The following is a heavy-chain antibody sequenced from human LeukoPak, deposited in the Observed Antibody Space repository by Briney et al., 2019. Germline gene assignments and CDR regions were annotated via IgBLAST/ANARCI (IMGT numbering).Heavy chain of an antibody. J-gene: IGHJ6*02. Sequence: GGSLRLSCAASGFTFSSYAMSWVRQAPGKGLEWVAVISYDGSNKYYADSVKGRFTISRDNSKNTLYLQMSSLRAEDTAVYYCAKDGAGGWPNYYYYYGMDVWGQGTMVTVSS. CDR3: AKDGAGGWPNYYYYYGMDV. V-gene: IGHV3-30*18. CDR1: GFTFSSYA. D-gene: IGHD2-15*01. CDR2: ISYDGSNK.